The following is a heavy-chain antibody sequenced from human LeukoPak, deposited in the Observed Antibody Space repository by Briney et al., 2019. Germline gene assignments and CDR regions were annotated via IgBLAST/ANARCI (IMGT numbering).Heavy chain of an antibody. CDR2: IVPMFNTT. CDR3: ASPPSGDGGSFEY. J-gene: IGHJ4*02. Sequence: SVKVSCKASGYTFTGYYIHWVRQAPGQGLEWMGGIVPMFNTTNYAQKFQGRVTITADESTSTAYMELSSLRSDDTAVYYCASPPSGDGGSFEYWGQGTLVTVSS. D-gene: IGHD3-10*01. CDR1: GYTFTGYY. V-gene: IGHV1-69*13.